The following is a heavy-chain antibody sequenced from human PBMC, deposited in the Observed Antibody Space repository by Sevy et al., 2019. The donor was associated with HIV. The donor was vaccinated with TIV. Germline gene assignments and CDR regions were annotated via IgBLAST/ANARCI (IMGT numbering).Heavy chain of an antibody. D-gene: IGHD3-16*01. CDR2: IYHSGYT. J-gene: IGHJ5*02. V-gene: IGHV4-4*02. CDR1: GGSISSVNW. Sequence: SETLSLTCAVSGGSISSVNWWHWVRQPPGKGLEWIGEIYHSGYTNYNPSLKSRVTMSVDNSKNQFFLNLNTVTAADTAVDYGARGGETPRGFDPWGQGSLVTVSS. CDR3: ARGGETPRGFDP.